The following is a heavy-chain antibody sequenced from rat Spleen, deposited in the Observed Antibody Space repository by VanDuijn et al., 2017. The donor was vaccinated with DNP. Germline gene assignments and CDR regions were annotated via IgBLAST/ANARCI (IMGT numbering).Heavy chain of an antibody. D-gene: IGHD1-4*01. CDR3: ARWPGYNPPYAMDA. V-gene: IGHV3-3*01. CDR1: GYSITSDY. CDR2: IDSAGST. Sequence: EVRLQESGPGLVKPSQSLSLTCSVTGYSITSDYWGWIRKFPGNKLEWMAYIDSAGSTNYNPSLKSRISITRDTSKNQFFLQVNSVTTEDTATYYCARWPGYNPPYAMDAWGQGTSVTVSS. J-gene: IGHJ4*01.